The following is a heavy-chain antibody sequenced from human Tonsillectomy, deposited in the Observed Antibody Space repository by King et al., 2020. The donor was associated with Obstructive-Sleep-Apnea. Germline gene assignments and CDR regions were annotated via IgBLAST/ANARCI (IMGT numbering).Heavy chain of an antibody. CDR1: GGSISTFY. CDR3: ARGGYYYFDY. D-gene: IGHD3-22*01. V-gene: IGHV4-59*08. CDR2: IYYSGYT. J-gene: IGHJ4*02. Sequence: VQLQESGPGLVKPSETLSLTCTVSGGSISTFYWSWIRPPSGKGLEWIGNIYYSGYTNYNPSLKSRVTISVDTSKNQFSLNLSSVTAADTAFYYCARGGYYYFDYWGQGTLATVSS.